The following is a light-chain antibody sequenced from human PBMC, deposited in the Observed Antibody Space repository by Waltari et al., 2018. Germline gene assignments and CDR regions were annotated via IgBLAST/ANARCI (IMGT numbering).Light chain of an antibody. CDR1: SSDVGRHNY. J-gene: IGLJ1*01. Sequence: QSALTQPASVSGSPGQSITISCTGTSSDVGRHNYVSWYQQRPGKAPKLMISEVSNRPSGVSNRFSASKSGNTAYLTISGLQAEDEADYYCSSYTSSNTLDYVFGTGTKVTVL. CDR3: SSYTSSNTLDYV. V-gene: IGLV2-14*01. CDR2: EVS.